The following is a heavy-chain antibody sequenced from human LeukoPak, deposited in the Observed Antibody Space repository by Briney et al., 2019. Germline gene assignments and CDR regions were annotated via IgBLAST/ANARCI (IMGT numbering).Heavy chain of an antibody. D-gene: IGHD1-14*01. Sequence: GGSLRLSCAASGITFTSAWMGWVRQAPGKGLEWVGRIKSKNDGRTTDYAAPVRGRFTISTDDSKITLYLQMNNLKIEDTAVYYCTTDGGITIRPLFDFWGQGTLVTVSS. CDR2: IKSKNDGRTT. V-gene: IGHV3-15*01. CDR1: GITFTSAW. CDR3: TTDGGITIRPLFDF. J-gene: IGHJ4*02.